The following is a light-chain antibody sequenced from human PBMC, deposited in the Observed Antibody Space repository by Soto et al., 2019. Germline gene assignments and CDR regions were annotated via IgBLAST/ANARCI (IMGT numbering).Light chain of an antibody. J-gene: IGLJ3*02. CDR1: SSNIGADYD. CDR2: ANS. V-gene: IGLV1-40*01. CDR3: QSYDNSLSGYWV. Sequence: QSVLTQPPSVSGAPGQRVTISCTGSSSNIGADYDVHWYRQFPGAAPRVVIYANSNRPSGVPGRFSGSKSGSSASLAITGLQAEDEAEYYCQSYDNSLSGYWVFGGGTKLTVL.